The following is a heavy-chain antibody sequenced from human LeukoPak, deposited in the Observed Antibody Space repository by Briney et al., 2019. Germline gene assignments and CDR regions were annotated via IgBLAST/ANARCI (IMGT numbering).Heavy chain of an antibody. CDR1: GFTFSDYY. V-gene: IGHV3-11*04. CDR3: AKGYDYVWGSYRYFAYFDY. D-gene: IGHD3-16*02. J-gene: IGHJ4*02. CDR2: ISSSGSTI. Sequence: GGSLRLSCAASGFTFSDYYMSWIRQAPGKGLEWVSYISSSGSTIYYADSVKGRFTVSRDNAKNSLYLQMNSLRAEDTAVYYCAKGYDYVWGSYRYFAYFDYWGQGTLVTVSS.